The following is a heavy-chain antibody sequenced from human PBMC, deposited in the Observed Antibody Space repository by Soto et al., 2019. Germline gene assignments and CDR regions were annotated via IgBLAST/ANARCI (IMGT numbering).Heavy chain of an antibody. CDR1: GGTFSSYA. CDR3: ARLEDYKGGMDV. CDR2: IIPIFGTA. J-gene: IGHJ6*02. Sequence: QVQLVQSGAEVKKPGSSVKVSCKASGGTFSSYAISWVRQAPGQGLEWMGGIIPIFGTANYAQKFQGRVTITADESTSTAYMELSRLRSEDTAEYYCARLEDYKGGMDVWGQGTTVTVSS. V-gene: IGHV1-69*12. D-gene: IGHD4-4*01.